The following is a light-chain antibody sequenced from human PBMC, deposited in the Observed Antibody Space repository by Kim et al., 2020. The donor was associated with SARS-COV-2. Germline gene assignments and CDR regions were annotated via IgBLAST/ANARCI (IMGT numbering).Light chain of an antibody. CDR1: KLGDKF. V-gene: IGLV3-1*01. Sequence: SYELTQPPSVSVSPGQTASITCSGDKLGDKFTCWYQQHPGQSPVLVIYQDNKRPSGIPERFFGSNSGNTATLTISGTQALDEADYYCQAWDSSTVVFGGGTQLTVL. CDR3: QAWDSSTVV. J-gene: IGLJ2*01. CDR2: QDN.